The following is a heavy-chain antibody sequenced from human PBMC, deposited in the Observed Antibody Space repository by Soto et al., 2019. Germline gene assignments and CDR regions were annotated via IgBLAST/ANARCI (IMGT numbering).Heavy chain of an antibody. CDR2: INPNGGST. CDR1: GYTFTSYY. CDR3: ARAGYCSGGSCFHGNFDY. Sequence: QVQLVQSGAEVKKPGASVKVSCKASGYTFTSYYMQWVRQAPGQGLEWMGIINPNGGSTTYAQKFQGRVTMTRDTSTSTVYMEVSGLRSKDTAVYYCARAGYCSGGSCFHGNFDYWGQGTLVTVSS. V-gene: IGHV1-46*01. D-gene: IGHD2-15*01. J-gene: IGHJ4*02.